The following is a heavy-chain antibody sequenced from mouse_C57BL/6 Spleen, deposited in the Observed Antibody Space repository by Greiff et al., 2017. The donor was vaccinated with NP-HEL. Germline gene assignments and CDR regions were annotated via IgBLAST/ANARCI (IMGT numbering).Heavy chain of an antibody. CDR2: INPGSGGT. Sequence: QVQLQQSGAELVRPGTSVKVSCKASGYAFTNYLIEWVKQRPGQGLEWIGVINPGSGGTNYNEKFKGKATLTADKYSSTAYMQLSSLTSEDSAVYFCARNQGVTTSWFAYWGQGTLVTVSA. CDR1: GYAFTNYL. CDR3: ARNQGVTTSWFAY. D-gene: IGHD2-2*01. V-gene: IGHV1-54*01. J-gene: IGHJ3*01.